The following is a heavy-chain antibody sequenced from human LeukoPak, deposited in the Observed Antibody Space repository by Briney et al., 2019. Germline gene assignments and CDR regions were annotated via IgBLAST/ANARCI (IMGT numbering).Heavy chain of an antibody. J-gene: IGHJ4*02. CDR1: GFTFSSYW. D-gene: IGHD3-3*01. CDR2: INHGGSKY. V-gene: IGHV3-7*01. CDR3: AKDLSKGLLDRRGMYYFDY. Sequence: GGSLRLSCAASGFTFSSYWMSWVRQAPGKGLEWVANINHGGSKYYYVDSVKGRFTISRDNAKNSLYLQMNSLRAEDTAVYYCAKDLSKGLLDRRGMYYFDYWGQGTLVTVSS.